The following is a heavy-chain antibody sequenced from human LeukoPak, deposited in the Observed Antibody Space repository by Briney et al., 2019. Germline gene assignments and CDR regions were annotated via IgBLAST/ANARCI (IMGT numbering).Heavy chain of an antibody. CDR2: ISSSSSYT. CDR1: GFTFSDYY. Sequence: GGSLRLSCAASGFTFSDYYMSWIRQAPGKGLEWVSYISSSSSYTNYADSVKGRFAISRDNAKNSLYLQMNSLRAEDTAVYYCAKVPAAGDYFDCWGQGTLVTVSS. CDR3: AKVPAAGDYFDC. J-gene: IGHJ4*02. V-gene: IGHV3-11*06. D-gene: IGHD2-2*01.